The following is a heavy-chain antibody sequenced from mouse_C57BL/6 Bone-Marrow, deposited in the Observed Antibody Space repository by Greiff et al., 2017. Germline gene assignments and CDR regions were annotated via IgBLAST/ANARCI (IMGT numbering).Heavy chain of an antibody. Sequence: QVQLQQSGAELVKPGASVKMSCKASGYTFTSYWITWVKQRPGQGLEWIGDIYPGSGSTNYNEKFNSKATLTVDTSSSTAYMQLSSLTSEDSAVSYCARSVYGSSYWYFDVWGTGTTVTVSS. J-gene: IGHJ1*03. CDR2: IYPGSGST. CDR3: ARSVYGSSYWYFDV. CDR1: GYTFTSYW. D-gene: IGHD1-1*01. V-gene: IGHV1-55*01.